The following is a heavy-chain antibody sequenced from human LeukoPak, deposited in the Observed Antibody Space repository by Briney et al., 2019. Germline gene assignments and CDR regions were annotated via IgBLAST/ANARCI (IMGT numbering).Heavy chain of an antibody. J-gene: IGHJ4*02. D-gene: IGHD2-15*01. CDR3: AKEEEKGVVLEHNHDY. CDR2: ISYDGSNK. CDR1: GFTFSSYA. V-gene: IGHV3-30-3*01. Sequence: PGGSLRLSCAASGFTFSSYAMHWVRQAPGKGLEWVAVISYDGSNKYYADSVKGRFTISRDNSKTTLYLQMNGLRAEDTAVYYCAKEEEKGVVLEHNHDYWGQGTLVTVSS.